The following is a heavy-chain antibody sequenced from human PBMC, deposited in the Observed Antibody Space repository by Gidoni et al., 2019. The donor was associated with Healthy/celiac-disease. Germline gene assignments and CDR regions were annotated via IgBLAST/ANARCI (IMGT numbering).Heavy chain of an antibody. CDR2: IIPILGIA. CDR1: GGTFSSYT. D-gene: IGHD3-22*01. J-gene: IGHJ4*02. Sequence: QVQLVQSGAEEKKPGSSVKVSCKASGGTFSSYTISWVRQAPGQGLEWMGRIIPILGIANYAQKFQGRVTITSDKSTSTAYMELSSLSSEDTAVYYCARGRYYYDSSGYVDYWGQGTLVTVSS. CDR3: ARGRYYYDSSGYVDY. V-gene: IGHV1-69*02.